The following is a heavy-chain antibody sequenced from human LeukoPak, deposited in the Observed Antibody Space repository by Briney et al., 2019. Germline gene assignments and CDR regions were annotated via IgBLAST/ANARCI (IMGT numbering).Heavy chain of an antibody. CDR3: ARPSSSEDAFDI. J-gene: IGHJ3*02. CDR1: GYTFTGYY. D-gene: IGHD6-6*01. CDR2: INPNSGGT. Sequence: ASVKVSCKASGYTFTGYYMHWVRQAPGQGLEWMGWINPNSGGTNYAQKFQGRVTMTRDTSISTAYMELSRLRSDDTAVYYCARPSSSEDAFDIWGQGTMVTVSS. V-gene: IGHV1-2*02.